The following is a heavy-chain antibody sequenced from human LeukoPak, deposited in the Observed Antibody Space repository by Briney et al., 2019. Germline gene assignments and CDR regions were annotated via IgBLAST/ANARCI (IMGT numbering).Heavy chain of an antibody. Sequence: GGSLRLSCAASGFTFSSYSMNWVRQAPGKGLEWVSSISSSSSYIYYADSVKGRFTISRDNAKNSLHLQMNSLRAEDTAVYYCARDSGTVSDFNYWGQGTLVTVSS. CDR1: GFTFSSYS. V-gene: IGHV3-21*01. J-gene: IGHJ4*02. CDR3: ARDSGTVSDFNY. CDR2: ISSSSSYI. D-gene: IGHD4-11*01.